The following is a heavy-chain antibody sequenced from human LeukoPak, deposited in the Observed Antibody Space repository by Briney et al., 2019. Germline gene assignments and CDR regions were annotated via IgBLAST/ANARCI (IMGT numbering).Heavy chain of an antibody. CDR1: GFTFSSYA. CDR3: VRGAYSSSWLNFDY. CDR2: ISYDGSNK. D-gene: IGHD6-13*01. Sequence: GESLRLSCAASGFTFSSYAMHWVRQAPGKGLEWVAVISYDGSNKYYADSVKGRFTVSRDNSKNTLYLQMNSLRAEDTAVYYCVRGAYSSSWLNFDYWGQGTLVTVS. J-gene: IGHJ4*02. V-gene: IGHV3-30*04.